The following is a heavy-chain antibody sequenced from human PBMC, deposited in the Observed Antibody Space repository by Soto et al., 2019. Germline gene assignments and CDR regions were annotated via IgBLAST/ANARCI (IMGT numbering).Heavy chain of an antibody. CDR1: GGSISSSSYY. CDR2: IYYSGST. V-gene: IGHV4-39*01. J-gene: IGHJ4*02. CDR3: ARQGSDIVANRGFDY. Sequence: QLQLQESGPGLVKPSETLSLTCTVSGGSISSSSYYWGWIRQPPGKGLEWIGSIYYSGSTYYNPSLKSRVTISVDPSKNQFSLKLSSVTAADTAVYYCARQGSDIVANRGFDYWGQGTLVTVSS. D-gene: IGHD5-12*01.